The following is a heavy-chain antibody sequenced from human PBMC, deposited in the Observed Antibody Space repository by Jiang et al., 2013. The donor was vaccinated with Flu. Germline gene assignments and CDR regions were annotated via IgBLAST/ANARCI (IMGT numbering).Heavy chain of an antibody. CDR1: TFTSYA. Sequence: TFTSYAMNWVRQAPGQGLEWMGWINTNTGNPTYAQGFTGRFVFSLDTSVSTAYLQISSLKAEDTAVYYCARGSRVVTGTTGDYWGQGTLVTASS. CDR3: ARGSRVVTGTTGDY. J-gene: IGHJ4*02. D-gene: IGHD1-1*01. CDR2: INTNTGNP. V-gene: IGHV7-4-1*02.